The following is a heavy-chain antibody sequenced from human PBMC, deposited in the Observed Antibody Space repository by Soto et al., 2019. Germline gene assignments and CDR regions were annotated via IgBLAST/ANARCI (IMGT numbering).Heavy chain of an antibody. CDR2: IYPGDSDT. CDR1: GYSFTSYW. J-gene: IGHJ4*02. D-gene: IGHD6-6*01. CDR3: ARRGLPQYSSSSEGSADY. Sequence: GESLKISCKGSGYSFTSYWIGWVRQMPGKGLEWMGIIYPGDSDTGYSPSFQGQVTISADKSISTAYLQWSSLKASDTAMYYCARRGLPQYSSSSEGSADYWGQGTLVTVSS. V-gene: IGHV5-51*01.